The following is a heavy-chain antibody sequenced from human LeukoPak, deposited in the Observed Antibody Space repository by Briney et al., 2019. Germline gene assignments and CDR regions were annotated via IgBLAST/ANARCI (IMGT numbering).Heavy chain of an antibody. Sequence: PGGSLRLSCAASGFTFSSYSMNWVRQAPGKGLEWVSYISSSSSTIYYADSVEGRFTISRDNAKNSLYLQMNSLRAEDTAVYYCARVGGENWFDPWGQGTLVTVSS. V-gene: IGHV3-48*01. CDR3: ARVGGENWFDP. D-gene: IGHD3-16*01. J-gene: IGHJ5*02. CDR1: GFTFSSYS. CDR2: ISSSSSTI.